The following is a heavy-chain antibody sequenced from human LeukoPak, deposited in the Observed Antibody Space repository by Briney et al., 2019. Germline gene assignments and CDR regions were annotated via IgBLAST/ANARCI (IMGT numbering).Heavy chain of an antibody. CDR1: GGSISSYY. J-gene: IGHJ5*02. CDR3: AGVLGGYGGPFFWFDP. V-gene: IGHV4-4*07. Sequence: LETLSLTCMVSGGSISSYYSCWIRQPAGKGLERIARIFTSVRANYNPSLKSRVTTSADKSKTKLYLKLSSVTAADTAGYCCAGVLGGYGGPFFWFDPWGQGTLVTVSS. D-gene: IGHD4-23*01. CDR2: IFTSVRA.